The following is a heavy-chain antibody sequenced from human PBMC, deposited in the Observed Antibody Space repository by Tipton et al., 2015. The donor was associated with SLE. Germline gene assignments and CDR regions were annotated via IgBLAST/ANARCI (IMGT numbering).Heavy chain of an antibody. J-gene: IGHJ5*02. V-gene: IGHV4-4*02. CDR2: IYHSGST. Sequence: TLSLTCAVSGGSIISSNWWSWVRQPPGKGLEWIGEIYHSGSTTYNPSLKRRVSISVDKSKNQFSLILTSVTAADTAVYYCARDFMANGNWFDPWGQGTLVTVSS. CDR3: ARDFMANGNWFDP. D-gene: IGHD5-24*01. CDR1: GGSIISSNW.